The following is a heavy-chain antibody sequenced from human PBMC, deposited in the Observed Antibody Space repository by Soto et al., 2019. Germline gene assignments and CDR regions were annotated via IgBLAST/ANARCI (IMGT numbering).Heavy chain of an antibody. V-gene: IGHV2-26*01. CDR1: GFSLSNARMG. CDR2: IFSNDEK. D-gene: IGHD1-26*01. J-gene: IGHJ4*02. CDR3: ARIHEGATRFDY. Sequence: QVTLKESGPVLVKPTETLTLTCTVSGFSLSNARMGVSWIRQPPGKALEWLAHIFSNDEKSYSTSLKSSLTISHAPSKSQVLLTMTNMDPVDTATYYCARIHEGATRFDYWGQGTLVTVSS.